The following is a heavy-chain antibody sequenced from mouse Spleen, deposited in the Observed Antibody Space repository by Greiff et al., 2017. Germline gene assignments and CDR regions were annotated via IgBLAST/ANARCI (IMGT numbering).Heavy chain of an antibody. D-gene: IGHD2-13*01. CDR1: GYSITSGYY. J-gene: IGHJ4*01. V-gene: IGHV3-6*01. CDR2: ISYDGSN. Sequence: EVQLQQSGPGLVKPSQSLSLTCSVTGYSITSGYYWNWIRQFPGNKLEWMGYISYDGSNNYNPSLKNRISITRDTSKNQFFLKLNSVTTEDTATYYCAREGIYYGDYHYAMDYWGQGTSVTVSS. CDR3: AREGIYYGDYHYAMDY.